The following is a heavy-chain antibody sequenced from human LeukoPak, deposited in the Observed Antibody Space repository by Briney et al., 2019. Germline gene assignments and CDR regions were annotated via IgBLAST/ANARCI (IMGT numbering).Heavy chain of an antibody. CDR1: GFTFGGSA. V-gene: IGHV3-9*01. Sequence: GGSLRLSCAASGFTFGGSAMHWVRQAPGKGLEWVSGISWNSGSLDYADCVKGRFTISRDNAKNSLYLQMNSLRAEDTAFYYCAKEGSVCTNGICRYFDYWGQETLVTVSS. D-gene: IGHD2-8*01. CDR3: AKEGSVCTNGICRYFDY. CDR2: ISWNSGSL. J-gene: IGHJ4*02.